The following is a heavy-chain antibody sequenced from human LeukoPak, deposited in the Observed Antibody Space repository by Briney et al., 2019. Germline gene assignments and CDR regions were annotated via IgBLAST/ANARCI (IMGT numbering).Heavy chain of an antibody. CDR1: GFTFIDYD. Sequence: PGGSLRLSCSASGFTFIDYDLNWVRQAPGKGLEWVSSISGLSTHIYYGDSVKGRFSISRDNAKNSVYLQMNGLGVEDTAIYCCGRAFPPLRTTSAGDLWSEGFLVTVSS. D-gene: IGHD1-1*01. CDR3: GRAFPPLRTTSAGDL. CDR2: ISGLSTHI. J-gene: IGHJ4*02. V-gene: IGHV3-69-1*02.